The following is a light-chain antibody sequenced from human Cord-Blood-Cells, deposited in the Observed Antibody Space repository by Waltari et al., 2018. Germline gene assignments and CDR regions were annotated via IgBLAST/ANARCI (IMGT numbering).Light chain of an antibody. J-gene: IGLJ2*01. CDR1: SGSIASNY. Sequence: NFMLTQPHSVSESPGKTVTISCTRSSGSIASNYVQCYQQRPGTAPTTVIYEDNQRPSGVPDRFSGSIDSSSNSASLTISGLKTEDEADYYCQSYDSSNPYVVFGGGTKLTVL. V-gene: IGLV6-57*03. CDR2: EDN. CDR3: QSYDSSNPYVV.